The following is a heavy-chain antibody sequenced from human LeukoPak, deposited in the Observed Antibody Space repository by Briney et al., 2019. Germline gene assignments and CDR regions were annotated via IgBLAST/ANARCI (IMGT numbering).Heavy chain of an antibody. CDR3: ARDRRYCSGGSGRVHYFDY. V-gene: IGHV1-69*04. J-gene: IGHJ4*02. CDR1: GGTFISYA. D-gene: IGHD2-15*01. Sequence: SVTVSCKASGGTFISYAISWVRQAPGQGLEWMGRIIPILDIANYAQKFQGRVTITADKSTSTAYMELSSLRSEDTAVYYCARDRRYCSGGSGRVHYFDYWGQGTLVTVSS. CDR2: IIPILDIA.